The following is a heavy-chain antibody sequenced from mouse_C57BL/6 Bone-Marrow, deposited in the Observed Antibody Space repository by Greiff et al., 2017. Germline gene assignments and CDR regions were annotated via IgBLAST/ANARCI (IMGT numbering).Heavy chain of an antibody. CDR1: GFNIKDDY. J-gene: IGHJ3*01. V-gene: IGHV14-4*01. CDR2: IDPENGDT. Sequence: EVQLVESGAELVRPGASVKLSCKASGFNIKDDYMHWVKQRPDQGLEWIGWIDPENGDTEYASKFKGKATFTADTSSHTDYLHLSSLTSEDTAVYYCTRSRYYYGSSPWFAYWGQETLVTVSA. D-gene: IGHD1-1*01. CDR3: TRSRYYYGSSPWFAY.